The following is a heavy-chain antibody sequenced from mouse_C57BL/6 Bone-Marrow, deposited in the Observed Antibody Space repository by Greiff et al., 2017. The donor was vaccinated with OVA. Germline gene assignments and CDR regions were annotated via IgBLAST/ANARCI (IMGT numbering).Heavy chain of an antibody. J-gene: IGHJ1*03. V-gene: IGHV14-4*01. CDR1: GFNIKDDY. Sequence: EVKLMESGAELVRPGASVKLSCTASGFNIKDDYMHWVKQRPEQGLEWIGWIDPENGDTEYASKFQGKATITADTSSNTAYLQLSSLTSEDTAVYYCTTSTTVVTFYWYFDVWGTGTTVTVSS. CDR3: TTSTTVVTFYWYFDV. CDR2: IDPENGDT. D-gene: IGHD1-1*01.